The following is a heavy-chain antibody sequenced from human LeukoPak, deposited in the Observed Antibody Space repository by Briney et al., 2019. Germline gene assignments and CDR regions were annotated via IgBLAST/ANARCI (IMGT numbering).Heavy chain of an antibody. Sequence: PSETLSLTCAVYGGSFSYYRWSWIRQSPGKGLEWIGDITNGGNTNYNPSLKSRGTISVDTSKNQFSLKLNSVTAADTAVYYCASGDGVKAPIGTGSWFFEFWGRGTVVTVSS. J-gene: IGHJ2*01. CDR2: ITNGGNT. CDR1: GGSFSYYR. V-gene: IGHV4-34*01. D-gene: IGHD1-1*01. CDR3: ASGDGVKAPIGTGSWFFEF.